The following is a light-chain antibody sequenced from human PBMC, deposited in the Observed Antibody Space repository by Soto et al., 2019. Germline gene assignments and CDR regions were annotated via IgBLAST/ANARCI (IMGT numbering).Light chain of an antibody. J-gene: IGLJ3*02. CDR1: SSNIGNNY. CDR3: GAWDSSLSAGM. CDR2: DNN. V-gene: IGLV1-51*01. Sequence: QSVLTQPPSVSAAPGQKVTISCSGSSSNIGNNYVSWYQQVPVTAPKLLMYDNNNRPSGIPDRFSGSKSGTSATLGITGLQTGDEADYYCGAWDSSLSAGMFGGGTKLTVL.